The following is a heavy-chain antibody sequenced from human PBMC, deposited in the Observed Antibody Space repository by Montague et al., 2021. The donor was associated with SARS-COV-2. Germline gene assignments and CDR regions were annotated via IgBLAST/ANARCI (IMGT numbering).Heavy chain of an antibody. V-gene: IGHV4-34*01. CDR1: GGSFSTYY. J-gene: IGHJ6*02. CDR3: ARDQTVLEWLWYGMDA. D-gene: IGHD3-3*01. CDR2: IDNSGNT. Sequence: SETLSLTCAVYGGSFSTYYWAWIRLSPGKGLEWIGNIDNSGNTNYNPSLKSRVSISVDTSSSQISLYLTPVTAADAALYYCARDQTVLEWLWYGMDAWGQGTTVTVSS.